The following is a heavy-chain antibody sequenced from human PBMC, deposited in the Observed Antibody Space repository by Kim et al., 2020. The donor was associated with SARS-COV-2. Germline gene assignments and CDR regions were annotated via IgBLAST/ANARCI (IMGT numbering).Heavy chain of an antibody. D-gene: IGHD6-13*01. CDR3: AADPHGIAGAGIYYYFGMDV. CDR1: GFTFTSSA. V-gene: IGHV1-58*02. Sequence: SVKVSCKASGFTFTSSAMQWVRQARGQRLEWIGWIVVGSGNTNYAQKFQERVTITRDMSTSTAYMELSSLRSEDTAVYYCAADPHGIAGAGIYYYFGMDVWGQGTTVTVSS. J-gene: IGHJ6*02. CDR2: IVVGSGNT.